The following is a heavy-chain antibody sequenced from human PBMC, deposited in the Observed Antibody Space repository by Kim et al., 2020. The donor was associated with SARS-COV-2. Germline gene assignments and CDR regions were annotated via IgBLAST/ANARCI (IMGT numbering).Heavy chain of an antibody. V-gene: IGHV3-7*01. CDR2: IKEDGSEK. J-gene: IGHJ5*02. Sequence: GGSLRLSCAASGFTLSNYWMNWVRQAPGKGLEWVANIKEDGSEKHYVDSVKGRFTISRDNARNSLYLQMNSLRAEDTAVYYCARAPGYSSARCWFDPWGQGTLVTVSS. CDR1: GFTLSNYW. D-gene: IGHD6-19*01. CDR3: ARAPGYSSARCWFDP.